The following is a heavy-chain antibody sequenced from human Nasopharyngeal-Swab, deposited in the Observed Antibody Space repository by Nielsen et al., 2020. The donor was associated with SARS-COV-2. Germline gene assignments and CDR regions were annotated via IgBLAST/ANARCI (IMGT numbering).Heavy chain of an antibody. CDR1: GYTFASFD. J-gene: IGHJ4*02. D-gene: IGHD1-1*01. Sequence: ASVKVSCKTSGYTFASFDINWVRQANGSGLEWVGWMNLDSGDTHYAQEFQGKVTLTRDTSRSTAYMELSSLRSEDTAVYYCARGPRPKRHLDYWGQGTLVTVSS. V-gene: IGHV1-8*01. CDR2: MNLDSGDT. CDR3: ARGPRPKRHLDY.